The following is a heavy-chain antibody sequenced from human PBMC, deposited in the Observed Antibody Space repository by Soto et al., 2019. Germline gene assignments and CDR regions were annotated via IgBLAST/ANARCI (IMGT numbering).Heavy chain of an antibody. CDR3: ARDDDCGDNGLDY. D-gene: IGHD4-17*01. CDR2: IGSDGRRA. CDR1: GFTFGRHG. J-gene: IGHJ4*02. V-gene: IGHV3-33*01. Sequence: QVQLVESGGGVVQPGGSLRLSCAASGFTFGRHGMHWVRQGPGKGLEWVAVIGSDGRRASYADSVKGRFTISRDNGQNALCLQMNSLRAVETAVYYCARDDDCGDNGLDYWGQGTLVTVSS.